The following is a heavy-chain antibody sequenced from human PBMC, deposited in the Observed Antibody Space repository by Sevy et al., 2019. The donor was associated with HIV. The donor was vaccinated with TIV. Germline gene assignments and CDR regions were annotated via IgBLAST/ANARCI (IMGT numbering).Heavy chain of an antibody. CDR3: ARAPGLRYFDWLSPDY. CDR2: ISSSSSYI. V-gene: IGHV3-21*01. Sequence: GGSLRLSCAASGFTFSSYSMNWVRQAPGKGLEWVSSISSSSSYIYYADSVKGRFTISRDNAKNSLYLQMNSLRAEDRAVYYCARAPGLRYFDWLSPDYWGQGTLVTVSS. CDR1: GFTFSSYS. D-gene: IGHD3-9*01. J-gene: IGHJ4*02.